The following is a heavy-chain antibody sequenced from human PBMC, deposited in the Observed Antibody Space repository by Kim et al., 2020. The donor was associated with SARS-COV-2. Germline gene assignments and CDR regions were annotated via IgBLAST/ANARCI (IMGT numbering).Heavy chain of an antibody. CDR1: GGSFSGYY. Sequence: SETLSLTCAVYGGSFSGYYWSWIRQPPGKGLEWIGEINHSGSTNYNPSLKSRVTISVDTSKNQFSLKLSSVTAAATAVYDCARGRGESIVNYYGMDGWG. D-gene: IGHD6-6*01. CDR3: ARGRGESIVNYYGMDG. V-gene: IGHV4-34*01. CDR2: INHSGST. J-gene: IGHJ6*02.